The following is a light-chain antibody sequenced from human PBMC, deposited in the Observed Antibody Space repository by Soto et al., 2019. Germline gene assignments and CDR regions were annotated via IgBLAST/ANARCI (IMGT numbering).Light chain of an antibody. CDR3: QQYGDSPL. CDR1: QSVSSN. J-gene: IGKJ3*01. Sequence: DILMTQSPATLSLSPGGRATLSCRASQSVSSNLAWYQQKPGQAPRLLIQRASTRATGIPARFSGSGSGTEFTLTISSLQSEDFAVYYCQQYGDSPLFGPGTKVDIK. CDR2: RAS. V-gene: IGKV3-15*01.